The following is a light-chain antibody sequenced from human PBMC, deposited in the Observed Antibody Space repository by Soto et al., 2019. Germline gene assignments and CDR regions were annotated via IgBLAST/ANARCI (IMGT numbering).Light chain of an antibody. CDR1: QSVTNNY. Sequence: EIVLTQSPGTLSLSPGERATLSCRASQSVTNNYVAWYQQKPGQPPRLLIHDAFNRATGIPDRFSGSGSGTDFTLTIRRLEPEDFAVYYCQQCAHSPLTFGKGTKVDIK. J-gene: IGKJ1*01. CDR3: QQCAHSPLT. V-gene: IGKV3-20*01. CDR2: DAF.